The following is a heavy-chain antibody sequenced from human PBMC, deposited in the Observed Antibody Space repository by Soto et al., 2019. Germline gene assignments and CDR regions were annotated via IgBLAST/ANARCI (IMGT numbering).Heavy chain of an antibody. CDR3: ARTRTFSLGFYYSAMDV. D-gene: IGHD3-16*01. V-gene: IGHV5-51*01. Sequence: GESLKISCKGSGYSFTSYWIAWVRQMPGKGLEWMGIIYPGGSDTKYSPSFQGQVTISADRSISTAYLQWGSLKASDSAIYYCARTRTFSLGFYYSAMDVWGQGTTVTVSS. CDR1: GYSFTSYW. J-gene: IGHJ6*02. CDR2: IYPGGSDT.